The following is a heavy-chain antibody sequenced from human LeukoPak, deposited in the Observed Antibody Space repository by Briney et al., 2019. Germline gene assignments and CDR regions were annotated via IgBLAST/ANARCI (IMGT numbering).Heavy chain of an antibody. CDR1: GFTFSTYA. D-gene: IGHD5-12*01. CDR3: ARTLPGYDESGLFDY. CDR2: ISGSDTTT. V-gene: IGHV3-23*01. J-gene: IGHJ4*02. Sequence: PGRSLRLSCAASGFTFSTYAMSWVRQAPGKGLEWVSAISGSDTTTYYADSVKGRFTISRDDSKNTLYLEMNSLRAEDTALYYCARTLPGYDESGLFDYWGQGTLVTVSS.